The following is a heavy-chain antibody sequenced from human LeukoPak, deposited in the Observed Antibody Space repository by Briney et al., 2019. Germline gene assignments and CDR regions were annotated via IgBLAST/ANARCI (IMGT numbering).Heavy chain of an antibody. Sequence: PGGSLRLSCAASGFSFSSSWMHWVRQAPGKGLVWTSRIKSDGSSASYADSVKGRFTISRDNAKNTLYLQVNSLRAEDTAVYYCARDPHGGSGGPHDAFDIWGQGTMVTVSS. CDR1: GFSFSSSW. D-gene: IGHD3-10*01. CDR2: IKSDGSSA. CDR3: ARDPHGGSGGPHDAFDI. V-gene: IGHV3-74*01. J-gene: IGHJ3*02.